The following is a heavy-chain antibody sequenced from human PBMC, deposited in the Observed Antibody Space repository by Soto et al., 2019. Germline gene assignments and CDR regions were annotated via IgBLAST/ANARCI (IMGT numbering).Heavy chain of an antibody. D-gene: IGHD2-21*02. CDR1: GYNFIAYY. CDR3: AKYCGGDCRHFDA. CDR2: INPSSGAT. Sequence: QVQLVQSGAEVKKPGSSVKLSCKASGYNFIAYYIYWVRQAPGQGPEWMGMINPSSGATNYAQKFQGRVTVTRDTSTNTVYLEMSSLRSADAAVYYCAKYCGGDCRHFDAWGQGTLVTVSS. V-gene: IGHV1-46*01. J-gene: IGHJ4*02.